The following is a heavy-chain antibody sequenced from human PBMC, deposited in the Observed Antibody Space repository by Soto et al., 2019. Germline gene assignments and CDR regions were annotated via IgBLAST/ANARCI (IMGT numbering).Heavy chain of an antibody. J-gene: IGHJ4*02. V-gene: IGHV1-69*01. CDR2: IIPIFGTA. Sequence: QVQLVQSGAEVKKPGSSVKVSCKASGGTFSSYAISWVRQAPGQGLEWMGGIIPIFGTANYAQKFQGRVTITADESTSTAYMELSSLRSEDTAVYYCARETRRRYCSGGSCYSGAVYWGQGTLVTVSS. CDR1: GGTFSSYA. CDR3: ARETRRRYCSGGSCYSGAVY. D-gene: IGHD2-15*01.